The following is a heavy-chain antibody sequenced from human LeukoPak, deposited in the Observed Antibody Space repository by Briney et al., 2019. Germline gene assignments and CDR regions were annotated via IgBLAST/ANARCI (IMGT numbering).Heavy chain of an antibody. CDR3: ARQGYTASYYFLDF. CDR2: IYATGCT. J-gene: IGHJ4*02. CDR1: GDFISSYW. Sequence: SETLSLTCDVSGDFISSYWWGWVRQPAGKGLEWIGRIYATGCTNFNPSLKSRLTMSMDTSTNQLSLKLSLNLTSVTAPDTAVYFCARQGYTASYYFLDFWSQGTLVTVS. V-gene: IGHV4-4*07. D-gene: IGHD1-26*01.